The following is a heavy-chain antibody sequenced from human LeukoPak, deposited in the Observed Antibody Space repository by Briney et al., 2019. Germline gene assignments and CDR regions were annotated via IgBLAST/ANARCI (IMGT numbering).Heavy chain of an antibody. CDR2: INPNSGGT. Sequence: VASVKVSCKASGYTFTGYHMHWVRQAPGQGLEWMGWINPNSGGTNYAQKFQGRVTMTRDKSISTAYMELSRLRSDDTAVYYCARDVDYYDSSGYYYDFDYWGQGTLVTVSS. V-gene: IGHV1-2*02. CDR3: ARDVDYYDSSGYYYDFDY. J-gene: IGHJ4*02. D-gene: IGHD3-22*01. CDR1: GYTFTGYH.